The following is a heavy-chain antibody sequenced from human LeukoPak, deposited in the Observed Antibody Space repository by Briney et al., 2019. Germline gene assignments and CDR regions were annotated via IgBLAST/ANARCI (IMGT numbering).Heavy chain of an antibody. J-gene: IGHJ5*02. Sequence: ASVKVSCKASGYTFTCYYMHWVRQAPGQGLEWMGWINPNSGGTNYAQKFQGRVTMTRDTSISTAYMELSRLRSDDTAVYYCARGPPSKYSGSYRNWFDPWGQGTLVTVSS. D-gene: IGHD1-26*01. CDR1: GYTFTCYY. V-gene: IGHV1-2*02. CDR2: INPNSGGT. CDR3: ARGPPSKYSGSYRNWFDP.